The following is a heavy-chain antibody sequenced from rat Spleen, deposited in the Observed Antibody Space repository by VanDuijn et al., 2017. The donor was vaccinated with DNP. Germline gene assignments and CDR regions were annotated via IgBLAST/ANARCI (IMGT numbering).Heavy chain of an antibody. Sequence: EVQLVESGGGLVQPGRSLKLSCAASGFTFSNYGMHWIRQAPTKGLEWVASISPSGGSTYYRDSVKGRFTISRDNAKSTLYLQVNSLRSEDTATYYCTRINYGGYPSYAMDAWGQGTSVTVSS. CDR2: ISPSGGST. V-gene: IGHV5-19*01. D-gene: IGHD1-11*01. CDR3: TRINYGGYPSYAMDA. J-gene: IGHJ4*01. CDR1: GFTFSNYG.